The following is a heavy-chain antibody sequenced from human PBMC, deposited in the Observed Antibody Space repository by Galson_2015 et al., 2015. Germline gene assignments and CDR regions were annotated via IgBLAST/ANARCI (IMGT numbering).Heavy chain of an antibody. CDR3: ARDFNYYDSSGYSQDPYYYYYYGMDV. Sequence: SLRLSCAASGFTFSSYGMNWVRQAPGKGLEWVSYISGSSSTIYYADSVKGRFTISRDNAKNSLYLQMNSLRDEDTAVYYCARDFNYYDSSGYSQDPYYYYYYGMDVWGQGTTVTVSS. J-gene: IGHJ6*02. CDR1: GFTFSSYG. D-gene: IGHD3-22*01. V-gene: IGHV3-48*02. CDR2: ISGSSSTI.